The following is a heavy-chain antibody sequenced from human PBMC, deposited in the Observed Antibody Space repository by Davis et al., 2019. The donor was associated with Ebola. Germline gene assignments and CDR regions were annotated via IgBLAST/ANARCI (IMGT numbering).Heavy chain of an antibody. CDR2: IISSGSVE. CDR3: ARDVVTMWSTYSMDV. Sequence: PGGSLRLSCAASGFTFSSYAMHWVRQAPGKGLEWVAYIISSGSVEFYADSVKGRFTISRDNAKKSLYLQMNSLRVEDTAVYYCARDVVTMWSTYSMDVWGQGTMVTVSS. J-gene: IGHJ6*02. D-gene: IGHD4/OR15-4a*01. V-gene: IGHV3-48*03. CDR1: GFTFSSYA.